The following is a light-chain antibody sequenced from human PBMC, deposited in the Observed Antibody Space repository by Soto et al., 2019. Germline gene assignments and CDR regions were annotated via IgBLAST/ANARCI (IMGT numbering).Light chain of an antibody. V-gene: IGKV1-27*01. CDR3: QKYNSAPRT. CDR2: APS. J-gene: IGKJ1*01. CDR1: QGISNY. Sequence: DIQMTQSPSSLSASVGDRVTITCRASQGISNYLAWYQQKLGKVPKLLIYAPSTLQSGVPSRFSGSGSGTDFNLTISSLQPEAVATYYCQKYNSAPRTFGQGTKVEIK.